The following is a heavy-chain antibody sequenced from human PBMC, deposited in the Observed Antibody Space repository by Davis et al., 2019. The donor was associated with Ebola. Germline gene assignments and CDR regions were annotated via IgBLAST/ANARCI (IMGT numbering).Heavy chain of an antibody. J-gene: IGHJ6*04. CDR3: ARGDDYPFYINV. Sequence: MPSETLSLTCAVSGGSISSGGYSWSWIRQPPGKGLEWIGYIYHSGSTFYTPSLKSRVTISVDRSKNQFSLKLSSVTAADTAVYYCARGDDYPFYINVWGKGTTVTVSS. CDR1: GGSISSGGYS. D-gene: IGHD2/OR15-2a*01. V-gene: IGHV4-30-2*01. CDR2: IYHSGST.